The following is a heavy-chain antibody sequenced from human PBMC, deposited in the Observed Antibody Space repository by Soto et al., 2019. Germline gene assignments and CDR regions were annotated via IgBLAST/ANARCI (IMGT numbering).Heavy chain of an antibody. V-gene: IGHV4-34*01. D-gene: IGHD6-19*01. CDR1: GGSFSGYY. Sequence: SETLSLTCAVYGGSFSGYYWSWIRQPPGKGLEWIGEINHSGSTNYNPSLKSRVTISVDTSKNQFSLKLSSVTAADTAVYYCARVQRLYSSGWNYYYYGMDVWGQGTTVT. CDR3: ARVQRLYSSGWNYYYYGMDV. J-gene: IGHJ6*02. CDR2: INHSGST.